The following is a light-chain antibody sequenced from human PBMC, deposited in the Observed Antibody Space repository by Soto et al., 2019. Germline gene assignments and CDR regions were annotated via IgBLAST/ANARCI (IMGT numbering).Light chain of an antibody. V-gene: IGKV3-20*01. Sequence: EIVLTQSPGTLSLSPGERATISCRASQSVSSSYLAWYQQKPGQAPRLLIYGASSRATGIPDRFSGSGSGTDLTLTISRLEPEDFAVYYCQQYGSSPRTFGQGTKVDIK. CDR2: GAS. CDR3: QQYGSSPRT. J-gene: IGKJ1*01. CDR1: QSVSSSY.